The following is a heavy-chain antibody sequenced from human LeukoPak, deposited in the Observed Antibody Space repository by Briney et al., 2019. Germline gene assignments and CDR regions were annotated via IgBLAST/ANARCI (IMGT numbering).Heavy chain of an antibody. V-gene: IGHV3-48*03. D-gene: IGHD3-10*01. CDR2: ISNSGNTI. CDR1: GFTFSSYE. J-gene: IGHJ4*02. CDR3: ARRSRGTGSWYYFDY. Sequence: AGGSLRLSCAASGFTFSSYEMNWVRQAPGKGLEGVSYISNSGNTIYYADSVKGRFTISRDNAKNSLYLQMNSLRAEDTAVSYCARRSRGTGSWYYFDYWGQGTLVTVSS.